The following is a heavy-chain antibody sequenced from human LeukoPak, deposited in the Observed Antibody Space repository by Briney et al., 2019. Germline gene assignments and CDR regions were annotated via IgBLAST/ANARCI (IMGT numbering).Heavy chain of an antibody. J-gene: IGHJ4*02. CDR3: ARGVEPLAANTLAY. Sequence: GGSLRLSCAASGFTVITNDMTWVRQAPGKGLEWVSVLYSDGNTKYADSVQGRFTISKDNSKNTLYLEMNSLSPDDTAVYYCARGVEPLAANTLAYWGQGTLVTVSS. CDR2: LYSDGNT. V-gene: IGHV3-53*01. D-gene: IGHD1-14*01. CDR1: GFTVITND.